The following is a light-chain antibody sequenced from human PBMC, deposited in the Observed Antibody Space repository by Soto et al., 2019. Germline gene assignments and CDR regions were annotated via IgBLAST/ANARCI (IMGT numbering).Light chain of an antibody. CDR3: QQYGGSPTT. CDR2: GSA. Sequence: EIVLTQSPGTLSLSPGERASLSCGASQIVSSSYLAWYQQKPGQAPRLLIYGSATRATGIPDRFSSSGSGTDFTLTISRLEPEDFAVYYCQQYGGSPTTFGPGTRLEIK. J-gene: IGKJ5*01. CDR1: QIVSSSY. V-gene: IGKV3-20*01.